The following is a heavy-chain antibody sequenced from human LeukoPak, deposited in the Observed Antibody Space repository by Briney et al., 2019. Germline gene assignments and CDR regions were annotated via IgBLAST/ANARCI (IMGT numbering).Heavy chain of an antibody. CDR2: IWYDGSNK. Sequence: GGSLRLSCAASGFTFSSYGMHWVRQAPGKGLEWVAVIWYDGSNKYYADSVKGRFTISRDNSENTLYLQMNSLRAEDTAVCYCAREFRGGAFDIWGQGTMVTVSS. CDR1: GFTFSSYG. J-gene: IGHJ3*02. V-gene: IGHV3-33*01. D-gene: IGHD3-3*01. CDR3: AREFRGGAFDI.